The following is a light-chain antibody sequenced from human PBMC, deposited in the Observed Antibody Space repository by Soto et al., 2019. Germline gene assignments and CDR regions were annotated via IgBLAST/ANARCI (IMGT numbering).Light chain of an antibody. V-gene: IGLV2-14*02. CDR2: EVS. Sequence: QSALTQPASVSGSPGQSITISCTGTSSDVGSYNLVSWYQQHPGKAPKLLIYEVSKRPSGIPERFSGSNSGNTATLTISRVAAGDEADYYCHVWDGTGNQVVFGGGTKLTVL. CDR1: SSDVGSYNL. J-gene: IGLJ2*01. CDR3: HVWDGTGNQVV.